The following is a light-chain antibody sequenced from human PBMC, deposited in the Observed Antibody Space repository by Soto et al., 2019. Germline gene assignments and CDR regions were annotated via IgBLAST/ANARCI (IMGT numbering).Light chain of an antibody. Sequence: QSALTQPRSVSGSPGQSVTISCTGTSSDVGGYNYVSWYQQYSGKAPKLVIYDVSKRPSGVPDRFSGSKSDNTASLTISGLQAEDEADYYCSSYTSSSTLVFGTGTKLTVL. V-gene: IGLV2-11*01. CDR3: SSYTSSSTLV. J-gene: IGLJ1*01. CDR2: DVS. CDR1: SSDVGGYNY.